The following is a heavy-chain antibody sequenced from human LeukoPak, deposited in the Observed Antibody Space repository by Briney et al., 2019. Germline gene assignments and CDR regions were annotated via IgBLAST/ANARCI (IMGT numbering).Heavy chain of an antibody. CDR1: GGSISRYY. CDR3: ARFTPQGYGWGGYNRFDP. V-gene: IGHV4-59*08. D-gene: IGHD3-16*01. CDR2: IYYSGST. J-gene: IGHJ5*02. Sequence: SETLSVTRTVSGGSISRYYWSWIRQPPGKGLEWIGDIYYSGSTNYNPSLTSRVTISVDTSKNQFSLNLTSVTAADTAVYYCARFTPQGYGWGGYNRFDPWGQGTLVTVSS.